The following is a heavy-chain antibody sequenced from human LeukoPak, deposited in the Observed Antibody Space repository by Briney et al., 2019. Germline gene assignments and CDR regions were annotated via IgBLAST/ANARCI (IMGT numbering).Heavy chain of an antibody. CDR2: ISSSSSYI. D-gene: IGHD6-13*01. Sequence: PGGSLRLSCAASGFTFSSYSMNWVRQAPGKGLEWVSSISSSSSYIYYADSVKGRFTISRDNAKNSLYLQMNSLRAEDTAVYYCARQGYSSSWYSTGGGFSAFDIWGQGTMVTVSS. CDR1: GFTFSSYS. CDR3: ARQGYSSSWYSTGGGFSAFDI. V-gene: IGHV3-21*01. J-gene: IGHJ3*02.